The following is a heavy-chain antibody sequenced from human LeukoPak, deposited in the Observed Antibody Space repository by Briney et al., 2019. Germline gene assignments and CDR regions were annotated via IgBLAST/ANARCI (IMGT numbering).Heavy chain of an antibody. Sequence: GASVKVSCKASGYTFTSYDINWVRQATGQGLEWMGWMNPNSGNTGYAQKFQGRVTVTRNTSISTAYMELSSLRSEDTAVYYCARKRQWLVPFDPWGQGTLVTVSS. CDR3: ARKRQWLVPFDP. CDR2: MNPNSGNT. D-gene: IGHD6-19*01. CDR1: GYTFTSYD. V-gene: IGHV1-8*01. J-gene: IGHJ5*02.